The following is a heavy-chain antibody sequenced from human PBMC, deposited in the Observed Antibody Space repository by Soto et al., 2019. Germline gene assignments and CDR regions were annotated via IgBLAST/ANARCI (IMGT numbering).Heavy chain of an antibody. V-gene: IGHV1-18*01. CDR1: GYTFTSYG. D-gene: IGHD4-17*01. Sequence: GASAKISCTASGYTFTSYGISWVRQAPGQGLEWMGWISAYNGNTNYAQKLQGRVTMTTDTSTSTAYMELRSLRSDDTAVYYCAREGDYGDYLYYFDYWGQGTLVTVSS. CDR3: AREGDYGDYLYYFDY. J-gene: IGHJ4*02. CDR2: ISAYNGNT.